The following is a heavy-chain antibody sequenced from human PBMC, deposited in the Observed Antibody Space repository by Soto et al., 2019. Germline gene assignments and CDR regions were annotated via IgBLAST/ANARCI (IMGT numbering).Heavy chain of an antibody. D-gene: IGHD3-22*01. V-gene: IGHV4-39*01. CDR2: IYYSGST. Sequence: QLQLQESGPGLVKPSETLSLTCTVSGGSISSSSYYWGWIRQPPGKGLEWIGSIYYSGSTYYNPSLKGRVTISVDTSKNQFSLQLSSVTAADTAVYYCARTRDYYDSSGYYYVNYYYGMDVWGQGTTVTVSS. J-gene: IGHJ6*02. CDR3: ARTRDYYDSSGYYYVNYYYGMDV. CDR1: GGSISSSSYY.